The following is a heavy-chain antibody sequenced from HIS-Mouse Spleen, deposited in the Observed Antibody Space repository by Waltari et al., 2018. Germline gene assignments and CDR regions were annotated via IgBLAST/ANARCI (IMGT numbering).Heavy chain of an antibody. CDR3: ARVYSSSWRGFDY. CDR1: GYTFTGSY. D-gene: IGHD6-6*01. V-gene: IGHV1-2*02. Sequence: QVQLVQSGAAVKKPGASVQVSCKASGYTFTGSYMHVVRQAPGQRLGWMGWINPKSGGTNYAQKFQGRVTMTRDTSISTAYMELSRLRSDDTAVYYCARVYSSSWRGFDYWGQGTLVTVSS. J-gene: IGHJ4*02. CDR2: INPKSGGT.